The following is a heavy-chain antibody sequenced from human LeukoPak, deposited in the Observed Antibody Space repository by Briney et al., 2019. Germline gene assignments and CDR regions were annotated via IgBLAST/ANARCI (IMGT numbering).Heavy chain of an antibody. CDR3: ARSTRLFPWYFDY. J-gene: IGHJ4*02. CDR1: GFTVSSNY. CDR2: LYIGGST. V-gene: IGHV3-53*01. Sequence: GGSLRLSCAASGFTVSSNYVSWVRQAPGKGLEWFSVLYIGGSTYYADSVRGRFTISRDNSKNTLYLQMNSLRAEDTAVYYCARSTRLFPWYFDYWGQGTLVTVSS. D-gene: IGHD3-22*01.